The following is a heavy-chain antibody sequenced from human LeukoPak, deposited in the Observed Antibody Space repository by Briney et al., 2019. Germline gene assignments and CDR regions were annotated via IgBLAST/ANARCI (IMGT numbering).Heavy chain of an antibody. CDR2: ISYDGSNK. Sequence: GGSLRLSCAASGFSFSSHGMHWVRQAPGKGLEWVAVISYDGSNKYYADSVKGRFTISRDNSKNTLYLQMNSLRAEDTAVYYCARDARLAARPDYYGMDVWGQGTTVTVSS. CDR1: GFSFSSHG. J-gene: IGHJ6*02. V-gene: IGHV3-30*03. D-gene: IGHD6-6*01. CDR3: ARDARLAARPDYYGMDV.